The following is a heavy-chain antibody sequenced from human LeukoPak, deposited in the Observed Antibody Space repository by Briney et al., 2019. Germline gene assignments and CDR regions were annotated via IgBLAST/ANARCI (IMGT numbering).Heavy chain of an antibody. CDR3: AKDRMIIAVAGWFDY. CDR2: ISGSGGST. Sequence: PGGSLRLSCAASGFTFSSYGMSWVRQAPGKGLEWVSAISGSGGSTYYADSVKGRFTISRDNSKNTLHLQMNSLRPEDTAMYYCAKDRMIIAVAGWFDYWGQGILVTVSS. CDR1: GFTFSSYG. V-gene: IGHV3-23*01. J-gene: IGHJ4*02. D-gene: IGHD6-19*01.